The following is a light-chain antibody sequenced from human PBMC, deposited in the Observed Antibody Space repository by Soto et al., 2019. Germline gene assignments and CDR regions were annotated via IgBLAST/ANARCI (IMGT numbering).Light chain of an antibody. CDR3: LQDYNYPLT. J-gene: IGKJ4*01. CDR1: QSISSS. V-gene: IGKV1-6*01. Sequence: RMTKSPSSLSASDDHRVAITCRASQSISSSLNWYQWKPGKAPNLLIYAASSLQSGVPSRFSGSGSGTDFTLSISSLQPEDFATYYCLQDYNYPLTFGGGTKVDI. CDR2: AAS.